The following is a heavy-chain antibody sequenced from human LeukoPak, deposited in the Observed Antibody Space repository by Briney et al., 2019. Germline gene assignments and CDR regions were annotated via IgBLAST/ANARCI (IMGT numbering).Heavy chain of an antibody. V-gene: IGHV3-23*01. D-gene: IGHD3-10*01. CDR3: AKEIPTDYYGSGSYGGSVIDY. CDR2: ISDSGDST. J-gene: IGHJ4*02. CDR1: GFTFSIYG. Sequence: PGGSLRLSCAVSGFTFSIYGMSWVRQAPGKGLEWVSAISDSGDSTYYADSVKGRFAISRDNSKNTLYLQMNSLRAEDTAVYYCAKEIPTDYYGSGSYGGSVIDYWGQGTLVTVSS.